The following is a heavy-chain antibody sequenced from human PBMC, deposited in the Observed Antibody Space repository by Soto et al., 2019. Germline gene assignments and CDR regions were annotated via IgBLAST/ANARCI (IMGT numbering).Heavy chain of an antibody. V-gene: IGHV3-73*02. CDR3: AGLIDTQSDRFGY. CDR1: GFTLSGSF. J-gene: IGHJ4*02. CDR2: IASKAHNYAT. Sequence: EVQLVESGGGLVQPEGSLKLSCAASGFTLSGSFIHWVRQASGKGLEWVGRIASKAHNYATAYAGSVEGRFTVSTDDSRNTAYLQMVGLKTEDTSVSFCAGLIDTQSDRFGYYRQGILVTV.